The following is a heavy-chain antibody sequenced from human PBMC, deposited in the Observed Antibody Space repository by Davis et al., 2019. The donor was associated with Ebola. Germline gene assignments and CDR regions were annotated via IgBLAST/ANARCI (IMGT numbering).Heavy chain of an antibody. V-gene: IGHV4-39*01. CDR1: GGSVSSGSYY. CDR3: ASPLNTNNRWLGGIDK. J-gene: IGHJ4*02. CDR2: IYYSGST. Sequence: SETLSLTCTVSGGSVSSGSYYWGWIRQPPGKGQEWIGSIYYSGSTYYTPSLKSRVTISVDTSKNQFSLRLYSVTAADTGVYYCASPLNTNNRWLGGIDKWGPGTLVTVSS. D-gene: IGHD4-23*01.